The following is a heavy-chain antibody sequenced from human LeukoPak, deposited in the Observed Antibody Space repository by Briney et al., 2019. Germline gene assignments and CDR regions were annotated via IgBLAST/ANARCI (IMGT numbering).Heavy chain of an antibody. Sequence: GGSLRLSCAASGFTFSSYAMHWVRQAPGKGLEYGSAISSNGGSTYYANSVKGRFTISRDNSKNTLYLQMGSLRAEDMAVYYCARDLYCSSTSCYIDWGQGTLVTVSS. V-gene: IGHV3-64*01. D-gene: IGHD2-2*02. CDR3: ARDLYCSSTSCYID. J-gene: IGHJ4*02. CDR1: GFTFSSYA. CDR2: ISSNGGST.